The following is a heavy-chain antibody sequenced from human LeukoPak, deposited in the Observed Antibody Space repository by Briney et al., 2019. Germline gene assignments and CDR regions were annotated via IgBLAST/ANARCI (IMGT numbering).Heavy chain of an antibody. V-gene: IGHV3-23*01. D-gene: IGHD6-19*01. CDR1: GFNFNIYT. CDR2: ISDNSDST. Sequence: GGSLRLSCAASGFNFNIYTMSWVRQAPGKGLEWVSIISDNSDSTYYADSVKGRFTISRDNFKNTLYLQMNSLRAEDTAIYYCVKSRGIYDNSGWRTFAYWGQGTLVTVSS. CDR3: VKSRGIYDNSGWRTFAY. J-gene: IGHJ4*02.